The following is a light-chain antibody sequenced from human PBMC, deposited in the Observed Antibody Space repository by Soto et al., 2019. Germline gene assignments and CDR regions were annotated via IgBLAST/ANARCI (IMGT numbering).Light chain of an antibody. J-gene: IGKJ4*01. Sequence: EIVLTQSPATLSLSPGESATLSCRASQSVSSNLAWYQHKPGQAPRLLIYDASTRATGIPARFSGSGSGTDFTLTISSLQPEDFAVYYCQQRSNWPLTFGGGTKVEIK. CDR3: QQRSNWPLT. V-gene: IGKV3-11*01. CDR1: QSVSSN. CDR2: DAS.